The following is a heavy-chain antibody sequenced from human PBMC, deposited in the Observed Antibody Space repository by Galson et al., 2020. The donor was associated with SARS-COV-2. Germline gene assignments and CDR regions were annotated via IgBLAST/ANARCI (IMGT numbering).Heavy chain of an antibody. Sequence: TGGSLRLSCAASGFTFSSYGMHWVRQAPGTGLEWVAVIWYDGSNKYYADSVKGRFTISRDNSKNTLYLQMNSLRAEDTAVYYCARDCDFWSGYYFDYWGQGTLVTVSS. V-gene: IGHV3-33*01. CDR1: GFTFSSYG. D-gene: IGHD3-3*01. J-gene: IGHJ4*02. CDR2: IWYDGSNK. CDR3: ARDCDFWSGYYFDY.